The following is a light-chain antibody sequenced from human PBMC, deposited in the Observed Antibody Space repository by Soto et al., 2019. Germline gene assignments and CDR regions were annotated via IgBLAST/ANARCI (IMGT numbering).Light chain of an antibody. J-gene: IGLJ1*01. CDR3: SSYTSSSTPD. CDR2: DVT. CDR1: SSDVGAYNY. V-gene: IGLV2-14*03. Sequence: QSALTQPASVSGSPGQSITISCTGTSSDVGAYNYVSWYQQHPDKAPKLMIYDVTNRPSGVSNRFSGSKSGNTASLTISGLQAEDEADYYCSSYTSSSTPDFGTGTKLTVL.